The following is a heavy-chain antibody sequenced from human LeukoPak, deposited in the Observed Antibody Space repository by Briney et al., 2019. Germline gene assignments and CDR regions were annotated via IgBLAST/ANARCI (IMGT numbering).Heavy chain of an antibody. J-gene: IGHJ4*02. V-gene: IGHV3-21*01. CDR1: GFTFSSYS. CDR3: ARSRLSVDFDY. D-gene: IGHD2/OR15-2a*01. Sequence: GGSLRLSCAASGFTFSSYSMNWVRQAPGKGLEWVSSISSSSSYIYYADSVKGRFTISRDNAKNSLYLQMNSLRAEDTAVYYCARSRLSVDFDYWGQGTLVTVSS. CDR2: ISSSSSYI.